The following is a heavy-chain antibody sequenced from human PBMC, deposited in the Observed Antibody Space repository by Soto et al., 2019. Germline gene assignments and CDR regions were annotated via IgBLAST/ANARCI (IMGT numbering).Heavy chain of an antibody. Sequence: QVQLVQSGAEGKKPGSSVKISCKASGGSIGNSAINWVRQTPGQGLEWLGGFIPVYRTLNYAQKFQGRVTITADESTGTAYMTLSSLASDDTAVYYCATGVIWIGYFTVDSWGQGTRVTVSS. CDR1: GGSIGNSA. CDR2: FIPVYRTL. CDR3: ATGVIWIGYFTVDS. J-gene: IGHJ4*02. V-gene: IGHV1-69*01. D-gene: IGHD3-3*01.